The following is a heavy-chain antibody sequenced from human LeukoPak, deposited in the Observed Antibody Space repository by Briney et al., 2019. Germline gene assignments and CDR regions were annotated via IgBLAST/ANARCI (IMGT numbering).Heavy chain of an antibody. CDR2: ISGSGGST. J-gene: IGHJ4*02. CDR1: GFTFSSYA. V-gene: IGHV3-23*01. CDR3: AKIVGITGTTRSFDFDY. Sequence: GGSPRLSCAASGFTFSSYAMSWVRQAPGKGLEWVSAISGSGGSTYYADSVKGRFTISRDNSKNTLYLQMNSLRAEDTAVYYCAKIVGITGTTRSFDFDYWGQGTLVTVSS. D-gene: IGHD1-7*01.